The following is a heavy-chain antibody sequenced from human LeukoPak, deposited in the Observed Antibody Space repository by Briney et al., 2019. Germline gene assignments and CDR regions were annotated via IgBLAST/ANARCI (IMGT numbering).Heavy chain of an antibody. CDR3: ARRAPYCSSTSCYSYWYFDL. V-gene: IGHV5-51*01. D-gene: IGHD2-2*01. Sequence: GESLKISCKGSGYSFTSYWIGWVRQMPGKGLEWMGIIYSGDSDTRYSPSFQGQVTISADKSISTAYLQWSSLKASDTAMYYCARRAPYCSSTSCYSYWYFDLWGRGTLVTVSS. J-gene: IGHJ2*01. CDR2: IYSGDSDT. CDR1: GYSFTSYW.